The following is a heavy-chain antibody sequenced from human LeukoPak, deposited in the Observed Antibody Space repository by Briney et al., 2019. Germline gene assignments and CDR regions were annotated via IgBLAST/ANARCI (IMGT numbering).Heavy chain of an antibody. J-gene: IGHJ4*02. CDR2: ISGYNGNT. V-gene: IGHV1-18*01. CDR1: GGTFSSYA. Sequence: ASVKVSCKASGGTFSSYAISWVRQAPGQGLEWMGWISGYNGNTNYAQKFQGRVTMTTDTPTKTAYMELRSLRSDDTAVYYCARRLITADGYDYWGQGTLVTVSS. CDR3: ARRLITADGYDY. D-gene: IGHD6-13*01.